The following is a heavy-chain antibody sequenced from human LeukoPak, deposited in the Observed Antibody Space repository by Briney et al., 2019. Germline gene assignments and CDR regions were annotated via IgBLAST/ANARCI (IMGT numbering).Heavy chain of an antibody. CDR2: ISTSSSYI. CDR1: GFTFSIYG. Sequence: GGTLRLSCAASGFTFSIYGMNWVRQAPGKGLEWVSSISTSSSYIYYADSVKGRVTISRDNAKKSLYLQMNSLRAEDTAVYYCATQQWLDGAYYFDYWGQGTLVTVSS. J-gene: IGHJ4*02. D-gene: IGHD6-19*01. V-gene: IGHV3-21*01. CDR3: ATQQWLDGAYYFDY.